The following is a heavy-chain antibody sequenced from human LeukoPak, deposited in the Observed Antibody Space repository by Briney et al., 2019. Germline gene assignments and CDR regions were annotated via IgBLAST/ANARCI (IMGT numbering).Heavy chain of an antibody. D-gene: IGHD3-22*01. CDR3: AKDIHDRGYAAC. CDR2: ISGDGDST. Sequence: PGGSLRLSCAASGFTFDDYAMHWVRQAPGRGLEWVSLISGDGDSTYYADSIKGRFTISRDNSKNSLYLQMNSLRSEDTALYYCAKDIHDRGYAACWGQGTLVTVSS. CDR1: GFTFDDYA. J-gene: IGHJ4*02. V-gene: IGHV3-43*02.